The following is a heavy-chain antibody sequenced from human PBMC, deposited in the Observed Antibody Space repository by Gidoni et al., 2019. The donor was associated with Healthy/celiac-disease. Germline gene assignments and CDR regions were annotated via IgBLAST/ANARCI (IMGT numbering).Heavy chain of an antibody. CDR1: GGSFSGYY. V-gene: IGHV4-34*01. Sequence: QVQLQQWGAGLLKPSETLSLTCAVYGGSFSGYYWGWIRQPPGKGLEWIGEINPSGSTNYNPSLKSRVTISVDTSKNQFSLKLSSVTAADTAVYYCARALLYCGGDCYSLSVGLDYWGQGTLVTVSS. CDR3: ARALLYCGGDCYSLSVGLDY. CDR2: INPSGST. D-gene: IGHD2-21*01. J-gene: IGHJ4*02.